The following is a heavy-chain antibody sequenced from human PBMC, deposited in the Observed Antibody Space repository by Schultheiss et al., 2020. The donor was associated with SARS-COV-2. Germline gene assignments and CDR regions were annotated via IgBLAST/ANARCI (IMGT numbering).Heavy chain of an antibody. Sequence: VGSLRLSCAASGFTFSSYDMHWVRQATGKGLEWVSAIGTAGDTYYPGSVKGRFTISRENAKNSLYLQMNSLRAGDTAVYYCARVTGCRDGYNCERRHWYFDLWGRGTLVTVSS. CDR1: GFTFSSYD. V-gene: IGHV3-13*01. CDR2: IGTAGDT. CDR3: ARVTGCRDGYNCERRHWYFDL. D-gene: IGHD5-24*01. J-gene: IGHJ2*01.